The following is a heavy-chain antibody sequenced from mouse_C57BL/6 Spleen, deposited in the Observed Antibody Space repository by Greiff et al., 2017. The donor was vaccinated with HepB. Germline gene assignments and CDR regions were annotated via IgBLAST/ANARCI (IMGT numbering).Heavy chain of an antibody. CDR3: ARGGLLRVGFAY. V-gene: IGHV1-19*01. CDR2: INPYNGGT. J-gene: IGHJ3*01. Sequence: EVQLQQSGPVLVKPGASVKMSCKASGYTFTDYYMNWVKQSHGKSLEWIGVINPYNGGTSYNQKFKGKATLTVDKSSSTAYMELNSLTSEDSAVYYCARGGLLRVGFAYWGQGTLVTVSA. D-gene: IGHD1-1*01. CDR1: GYTFTDYY.